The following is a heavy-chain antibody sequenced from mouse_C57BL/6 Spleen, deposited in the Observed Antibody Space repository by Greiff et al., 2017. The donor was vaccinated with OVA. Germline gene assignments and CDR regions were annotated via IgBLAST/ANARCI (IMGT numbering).Heavy chain of an antibody. V-gene: IGHV14-2*01. D-gene: IGHD2-4*01. J-gene: IGHJ4*01. Sequence: VQLQQSGAELVKPGASVKLSCTASGFNIKDYYMHWVKQRTEQGLEWIGRIDPEDGETKYASKFQGKATITADTSSTTAYLQLSSLTCKDTTVYFCARGRIYYDYDGYAMDYWGQGTSVTVSS. CDR3: ARGRIYYDYDGYAMDY. CDR2: IDPEDGET. CDR1: GFNIKDYY.